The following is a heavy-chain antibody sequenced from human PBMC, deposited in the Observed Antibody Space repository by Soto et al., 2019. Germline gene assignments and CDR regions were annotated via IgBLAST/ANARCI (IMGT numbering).Heavy chain of an antibody. CDR1: GDSIRVSLR. CDR3: ARDISSRVGYFDY. J-gene: IGHJ4*02. CDR2: TPHPGTT. D-gene: IGHD2-2*01. V-gene: IGHV4-4*02. Sequence: ASETLSLTCAVSGDSIRVSLRWSWVRLPPGKGLERIGETPHPGTTNYNPSLKSRVTMSVDXPKNLFSLNLTSATAADTAVYYCARDISSRVGYFDYWGQGTVVTVSS.